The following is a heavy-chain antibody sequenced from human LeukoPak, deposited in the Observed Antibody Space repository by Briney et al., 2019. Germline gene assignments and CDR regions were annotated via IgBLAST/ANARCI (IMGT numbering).Heavy chain of an antibody. V-gene: IGHV4-39*01. Sequence: SETLSLTCTVSGGSINSSNYYWGWIRQPPGKGLEWIGSIYYSGRTYYNPSLKSRVTISVDTSRNQFSLKLSSVTAADTAVYYCARRESANWFDPWGQGTLVTVSS. D-gene: IGHD1-26*01. J-gene: IGHJ5*02. CDR2: IYYSGRT. CDR1: GGSINSSNYY. CDR3: ARRESANWFDP.